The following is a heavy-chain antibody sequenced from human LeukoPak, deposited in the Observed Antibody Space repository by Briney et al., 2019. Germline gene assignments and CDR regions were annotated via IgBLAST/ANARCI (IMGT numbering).Heavy chain of an antibody. Sequence: PGGSLRLSCAASGFTFSSYAMTWVRQAPGKGLEWVGRIKSKTDGGTTDYAAPVKGRFTISRDDSKNTLYLQMNSLKTEDTAVYYCTTPWIAAAGRRDYWGQGTLVTVSS. CDR3: TTPWIAAAGRRDY. J-gene: IGHJ4*02. V-gene: IGHV3-15*01. D-gene: IGHD6-13*01. CDR2: IKSKTDGGTT. CDR1: GFTFSSYA.